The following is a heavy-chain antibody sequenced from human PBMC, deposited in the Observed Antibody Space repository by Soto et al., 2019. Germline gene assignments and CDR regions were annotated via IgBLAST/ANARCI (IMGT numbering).Heavy chain of an antibody. CDR2: ISAYNGNT. CDR3: ARDRRDYGELDY. D-gene: IGHD4-17*01. J-gene: IGHJ4*02. CDR1: GYTFTSYG. V-gene: IGHV1-18*01. Sequence: ASVKVSCKASGYTFTSYGISLVRQAPGQGLEWMGWISAYNGNTNYAQKLQGRVTMTTDTSTSTAYMELRSLRSDVTAVYCCARDRRDYGELDYWGQGTLVTVSS.